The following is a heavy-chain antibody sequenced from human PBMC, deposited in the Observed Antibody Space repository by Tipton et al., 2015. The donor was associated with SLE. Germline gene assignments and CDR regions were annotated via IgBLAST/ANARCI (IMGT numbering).Heavy chain of an antibody. D-gene: IGHD3-10*01. J-gene: IGHJ6*02. CDR1: GASISSFC. CDR3: ARQRLRLLSPLDA. V-gene: IGHV4-59*08. CDR2: VCNSVST. Sequence: TLSLTCTVSGASISSFCWNWIRQSPGKGLEWIACVCNSVSTNYDPPLKSRGTISVDTSKNHFSLELTSVTAADTAVYYCARQRLRLLSPLDAWGQGTTVTV.